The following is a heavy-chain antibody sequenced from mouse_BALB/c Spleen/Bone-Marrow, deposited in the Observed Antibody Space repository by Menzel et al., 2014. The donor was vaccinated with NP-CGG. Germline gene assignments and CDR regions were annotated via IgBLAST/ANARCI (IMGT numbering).Heavy chain of an antibody. CDR3: TITTTASYAMDY. Sequence: GSELVRPGASVKPSCKASGYTFTSYWMHWVKQRPGQGLEWIGNIYPGSGRTNYDEKFKSKATLTVDTSSSTAYMQLSSLTSDDSAVYFCTITTTASYAMDYWGQGTSVTVSS. CDR1: GYTFTSYW. J-gene: IGHJ4*01. CDR2: IYPGSGRT. V-gene: IGHV1S22*01. D-gene: IGHD1-1*01.